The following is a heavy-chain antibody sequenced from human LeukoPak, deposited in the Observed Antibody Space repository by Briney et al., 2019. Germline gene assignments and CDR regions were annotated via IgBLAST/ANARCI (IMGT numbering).Heavy chain of an antibody. Sequence: GGSLSLSCAVSGFTLSNYGMNWVRQAPGKGLEWVSYISSSSNAINYADSVKGRFTISRDNGKNSLYLQMNSLRVEDTAVYYCARGGAARPDYWGQGTLVTVSS. CDR1: GFTLSNYG. CDR3: ARGGAARPDY. V-gene: IGHV3-48*01. D-gene: IGHD6-6*01. CDR2: ISSSSNAI. J-gene: IGHJ4*02.